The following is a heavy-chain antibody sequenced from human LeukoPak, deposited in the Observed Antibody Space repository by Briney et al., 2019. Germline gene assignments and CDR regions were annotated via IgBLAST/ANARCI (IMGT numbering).Heavy chain of an antibody. J-gene: IGHJ4*02. CDR1: GYTFTSYG. CDR2: INPNSGGT. D-gene: IGHD5-18*01. V-gene: IGHV1-2*02. Sequence: ASVKVSCKASGYTFTSYGISWVRQAPGQGLEWMGWINPNSGGTNYAQKFQGRVTMTRDTSISTAYMELSRLRSDDTAVYYCARVVGRGYSYGLDYWGQGTLVTVSS. CDR3: ARVVGRGYSYGLDY.